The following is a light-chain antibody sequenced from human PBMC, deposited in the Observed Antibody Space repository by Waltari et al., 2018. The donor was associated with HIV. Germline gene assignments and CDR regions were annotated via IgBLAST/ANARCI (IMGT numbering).Light chain of an antibody. CDR2: GVN. Sequence: SALTQPASVSGSLGQSVTISCTGATRDIGAFVPLYQPLPVRAPQLLFSGVNRRASGISHRFFASKSGATASLTISRLQADDEGCYYCSSTADLESVTFGGGT. CDR3: SSTADLESVT. CDR1: TRDIGAF. V-gene: IGLV2-14*03. J-gene: IGLJ2*01.